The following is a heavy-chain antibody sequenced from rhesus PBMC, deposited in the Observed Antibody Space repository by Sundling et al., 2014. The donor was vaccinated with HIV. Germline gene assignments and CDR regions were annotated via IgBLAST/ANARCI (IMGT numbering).Heavy chain of an antibody. CDR2: VSSGSGST. Sequence: QVQLQESGPGLVKPSETLSLTCTVSGASLSSYFWGWIRQSPGKGLEWIGYVSSGSGSTDYNGSLKSRVTISRDTSKNQLFLKFSSVTVADTAVYYCARESVNTVYTVYDYWGQGVLVTVSS. D-gene: IGHD5-30*01. J-gene: IGHJ4*01. CDR1: GASLSSYF. V-gene: IGHV4-165*01. CDR3: ARESVNTVYTVYDY.